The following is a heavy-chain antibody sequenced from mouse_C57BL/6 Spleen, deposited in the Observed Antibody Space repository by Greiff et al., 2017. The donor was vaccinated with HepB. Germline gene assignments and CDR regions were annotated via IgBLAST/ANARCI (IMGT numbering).Heavy chain of an antibody. V-gene: IGHV1-80*01. J-gene: IGHJ1*03. Sequence: VKLMESGAELVKPGASVKISCKASGYAFSSYWMNWVKQRPGKGLEWIGQIYPGDGDTNYNGKFKGKATLTADKSSSTAYMQLSSLTSEDSAVYFCARRRLYGNYWYFDVWGTGTTVTVSS. CDR1: GYAFSSYW. CDR3: ARRRLYGNYWYFDV. CDR2: IYPGDGDT. D-gene: IGHD2-1*01.